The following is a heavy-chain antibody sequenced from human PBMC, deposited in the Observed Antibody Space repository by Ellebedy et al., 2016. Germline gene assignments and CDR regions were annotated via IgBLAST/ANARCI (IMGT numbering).Heavy chain of an antibody. V-gene: IGHV1-18*01. CDR2: ISAYNGNT. J-gene: IGHJ6*02. CDR3: ARVQLERRYSRTIRGYGMDV. D-gene: IGHD1-1*01. Sequence: ASVKVSXXASGYTFTSYGISWVRQAPGQGLEWMGWISAYNGNTNYAQKLQGRVTMTTDTSTSTAYMELRSLRSDDTAVYYCARVQLERRYSRTIRGYGMDVWGQGTTVTVSS. CDR1: GYTFTSYG.